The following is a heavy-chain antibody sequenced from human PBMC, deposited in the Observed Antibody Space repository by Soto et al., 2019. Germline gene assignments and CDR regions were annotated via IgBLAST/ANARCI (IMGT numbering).Heavy chain of an antibody. D-gene: IGHD3-22*01. J-gene: IGHJ5*02. CDR1: GGTFSSYA. CDR2: IIPIFGTA. V-gene: IGHV1-69*13. CDR3: ARGEYYYDSSGFNYNWFDP. Sequence: WASVKVSCKASGGTFSSYAISWVRQAPGQGLEWMGGIIPIFGTANYAQKFQGRVTITADESTSTAYMELSSLRSEDTAVYYCARGEYYYDSSGFNYNWFDPWGQGTLVTVSS.